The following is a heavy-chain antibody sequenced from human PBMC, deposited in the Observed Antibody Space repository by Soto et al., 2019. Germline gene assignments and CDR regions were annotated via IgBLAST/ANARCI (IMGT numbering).Heavy chain of an antibody. J-gene: IGHJ5*02. CDR3: ARAKSLTAYFDGWSRYNHNWFDP. CDR1: GYTFTSYA. V-gene: IGHV1-3*01. CDR2: INAGNGNT. D-gene: IGHD3-3*01. Sequence: ASVKVSCKASGYTFTSYAMHWVRQAPGQRLEWMGWINAGNGNTKYSQKFQGRVTITRDTSASTAYMELSSLRSEDTAVYYCARAKSLTAYFDGWSRYNHNWFDPWGQGTLVTVSS.